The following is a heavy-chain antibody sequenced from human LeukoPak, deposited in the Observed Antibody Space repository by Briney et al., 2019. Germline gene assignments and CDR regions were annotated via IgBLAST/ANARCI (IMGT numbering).Heavy chain of an antibody. D-gene: IGHD3-10*01. J-gene: IGHJ6*03. V-gene: IGHV4-4*02. CDR2: IYYSGST. CDR1: GGSISSSYW. CDR3: ARVNGEYYYYYMDV. Sequence: GTLSLTCAVSGGSISSSYWWSWVRQPPGKGLEWIGSIYYSGSTYYNPSLKSRVTISVDTSKNQFSLKLSSVTAADTAVYYCARVNGEYYYYYMDVWGKGTTVTVSS.